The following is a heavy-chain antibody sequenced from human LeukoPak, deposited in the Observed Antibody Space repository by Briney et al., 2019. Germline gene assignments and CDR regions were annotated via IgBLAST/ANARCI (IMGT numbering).Heavy chain of an antibody. CDR2: IKQDGSEK. CDR3: ARKGSGVLLWFGELLLGAFDI. D-gene: IGHD3-10*01. J-gene: IGHJ3*02. CDR1: GFTFSSYW. V-gene: IGHV3-7*01. Sequence: GGSLRLSCAASGFTFSSYWMSWVRQAPGKGLEWVANIKQDGSEKYYVDSVEGRFTISRDNAKNSLYLQMNSLRAEDTAVYYCARKGSGVLLWFGELLLGAFDIWGQGTMVTVSS.